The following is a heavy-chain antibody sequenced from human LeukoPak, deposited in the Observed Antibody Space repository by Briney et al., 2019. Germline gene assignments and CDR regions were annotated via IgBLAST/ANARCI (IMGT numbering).Heavy chain of an antibody. Sequence: SETLSLTCTVSGGSISSYYWSWIRQPPGKGLEWIGYIYYSGSTNYNPSLKSRATISVDTSKNQFSLKLSSVTAADTAVYYCASTYSSSWYWFDPWRERPLVTVSS. CDR2: IYYSGST. V-gene: IGHV4-59*01. CDR3: ASTYSSSWYWFDP. J-gene: IGHJ5*02. D-gene: IGHD6-13*01. CDR1: GGSISSYY.